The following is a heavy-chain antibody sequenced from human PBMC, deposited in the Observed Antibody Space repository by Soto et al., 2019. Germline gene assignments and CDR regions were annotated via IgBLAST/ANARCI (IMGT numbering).Heavy chain of an antibody. CDR3: AIGMHAGFTRYFDP. Sequence: SETLSLTCAVFGASVSSGTYYWSWIRQPPGKGLEWVGHIYYTGSTNYNASLNNRATISMDTSKNQLSLKFTSMTAADTAVYYCAIGMHAGFTRYFDPWGQGTLVTVSS. J-gene: IGHJ5*02. D-gene: IGHD1-26*01. V-gene: IGHV4-61*01. CDR1: GASVSSGTYY. CDR2: IYYTGST.